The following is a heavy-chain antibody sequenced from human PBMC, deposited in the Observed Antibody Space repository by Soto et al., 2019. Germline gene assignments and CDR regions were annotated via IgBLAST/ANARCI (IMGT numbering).Heavy chain of an antibody. D-gene: IGHD1-26*01. CDR1: GFTFDDYA. CDR2: ISWNSGSI. CDR3: AKDKGRWATYFDY. Sequence: GGSLRLSCAASGFTFDDYAMHWVRQAPGKGLEWVSGISWNSGSIGYADSVKGRFTISRDNAKNSLYLQMNSLRAEDTALYYCAKDKGRWATYFDYWGQGTLVTVSS. V-gene: IGHV3-9*01. J-gene: IGHJ4*02.